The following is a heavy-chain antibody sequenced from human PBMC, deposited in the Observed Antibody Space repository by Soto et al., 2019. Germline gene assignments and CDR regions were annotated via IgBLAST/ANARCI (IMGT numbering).Heavy chain of an antibody. Sequence: ASETLSLTCTVSGGSISSYYWSWIRQPPGKGLEWIGYIYYSGSTNYTPSLKSRVTISVDTSKNQFSLKLSSVTSADTAVYYCARDSRFGELFDYWGQGTLVTVSS. J-gene: IGHJ4*02. CDR3: ARDSRFGELFDY. D-gene: IGHD3-10*01. CDR1: GGSISSYY. V-gene: IGHV4-59*01. CDR2: IYYSGST.